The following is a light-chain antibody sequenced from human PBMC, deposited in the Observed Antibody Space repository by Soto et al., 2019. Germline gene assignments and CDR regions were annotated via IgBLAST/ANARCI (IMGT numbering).Light chain of an antibody. CDR1: QSISNW. CDR3: QQYYNYWT. V-gene: IGKV1-5*01. Sequence: DIQMTQSPSTLSASVGDRVTITCRASQSISNWLAWYQQKPGKAPKLLIFDASSLESGVPSRFSGSGSGTEFTLTISSLQPDDLATYYCQQYYNYWTFGQGTKVDSK. CDR2: DAS. J-gene: IGKJ1*01.